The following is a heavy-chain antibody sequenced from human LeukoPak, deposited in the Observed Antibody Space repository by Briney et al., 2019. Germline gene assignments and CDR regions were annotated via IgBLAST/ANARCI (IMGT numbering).Heavy chain of an antibody. CDR1: GVNFDVYA. CDR3: ATAPYDSIGIFDY. CDR2: ITWNVASS. Sequence: SGWSLRLSSAAAGVNFDVYAMHWVRQLPPQGLEWVSLITWNVASSYYSDSVEGRCTISIDNSKNSLYLQINSPKTEDTVLYYCATAPYDSIGIFDYWGQGTLVTVS. D-gene: IGHD3-22*01. V-gene: IGHV3-43D*03. J-gene: IGHJ4*02.